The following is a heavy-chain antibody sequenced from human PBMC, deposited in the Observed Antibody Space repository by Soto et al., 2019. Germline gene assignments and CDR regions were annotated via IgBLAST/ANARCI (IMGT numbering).Heavy chain of an antibody. J-gene: IGHJ5*02. D-gene: IGHD5-18*01. V-gene: IGHV1-58*01. CDR2: IVVGSGNT. CDR3: AAEVDTAMGFDP. Sequence: SVKVSCKASGFTFTSSAVQWVRQARGQRLEWIGWIVVGSGNTNYAQKFQERVTITRDMSTSTAYMELSSLRSEDTAVYYCAAEVDTAMGFDPWGQGTLVTVSS. CDR1: GFTFTSSA.